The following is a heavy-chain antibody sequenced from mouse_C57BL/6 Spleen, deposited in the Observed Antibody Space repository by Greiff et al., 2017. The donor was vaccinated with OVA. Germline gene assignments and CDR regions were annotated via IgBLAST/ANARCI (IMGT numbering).Heavy chain of an antibody. Sequence: EVMLVESGGGLVQPKGSLKLSCAASGFSFNTYAMNWVRQAPGQGLEWVARIRSKSNNYATYYADSVKDRFTISRDDSESMLYLQMNNLKTEDTAMYYCVSPMVTTTETAYYAMDYWGQGTSVTVSS. CDR1: GFSFNTYA. V-gene: IGHV10-1*01. CDR2: IRSKSNNYAT. J-gene: IGHJ4*01. CDR3: VSPMVTTTETAYYAMDY. D-gene: IGHD2-2*01.